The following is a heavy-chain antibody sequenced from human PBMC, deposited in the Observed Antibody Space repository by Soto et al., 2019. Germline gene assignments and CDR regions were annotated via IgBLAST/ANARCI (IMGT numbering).Heavy chain of an antibody. CDR3: ARGYCSGGSCFDAFDI. Sequence: ASVKVSCKASGYTFTSYDINWVRQATGQGLEWMGWMNPNSGNTGYAQKFQGRVTMTRNTFISTAYMELSSLRSEDTAVYYCARGYCSGGSCFDAFDIWGQGTMVTVSS. D-gene: IGHD2-15*01. J-gene: IGHJ3*02. V-gene: IGHV1-8*01. CDR1: GYTFTSYD. CDR2: MNPNSGNT.